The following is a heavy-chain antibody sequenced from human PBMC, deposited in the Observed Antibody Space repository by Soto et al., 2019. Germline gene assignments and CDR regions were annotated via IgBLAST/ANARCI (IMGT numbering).Heavy chain of an antibody. V-gene: IGHV5-10-1*01. J-gene: IGHJ4*02. CDR1: GYSFTSFW. CDR2: IDPSDSYT. D-gene: IGHD3-10*01. CDR3: ARQRGYGSGYWEGSN. Sequence: PGESLKISCKGSGYSFTSFWINWVRHLPGKGLEWMGRIDPSDSYTDYSPSFQGHVTISADKSISTAYLQWSSLKASDTAMYYCARQRGYGSGYWEGSNWGQGTLVTVSS.